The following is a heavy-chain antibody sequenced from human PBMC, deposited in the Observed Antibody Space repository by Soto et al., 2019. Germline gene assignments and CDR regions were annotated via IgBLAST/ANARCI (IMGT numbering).Heavy chain of an antibody. CDR1: GFTLSSYA. D-gene: IGHD3-16*01. V-gene: IGHV3-23*01. CDR3: AKDAVSRDGVWRAYE. J-gene: IGHJ4*02. Sequence: SGFTLSSYAMSWIRQAPGKGLEWVSAISGSGGSTYYADSVKGRFTISRDNNENSVYLQMNSLRVEDTAVYYCAKDAVSRDGVWRAYEWGQGTVVSVS. CDR2: ISGSGGST.